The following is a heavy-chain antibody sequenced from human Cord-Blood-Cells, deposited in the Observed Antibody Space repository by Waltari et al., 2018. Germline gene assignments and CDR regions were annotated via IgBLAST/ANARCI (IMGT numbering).Heavy chain of an antibody. CDR3: ARLWGDAFDI. CDR1: GGSATSGSYY. CDR2: IYYSGST. J-gene: IGHJ3*02. D-gene: IGHD7-27*01. Sequence: QVHLQESGPGLVKPSETLSLTCTVSGGSATSGSYYWCWIRQPPGKGLEWIGYIYYSGSTNYNPSLKSRVTISVDTSKNQFSLKLSSVTAADTAVYYCARLWGDAFDIWGQGTMVTVSS. V-gene: IGHV4-61*01.